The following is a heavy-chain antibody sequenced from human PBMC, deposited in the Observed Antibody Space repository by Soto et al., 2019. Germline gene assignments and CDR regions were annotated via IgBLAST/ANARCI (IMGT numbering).Heavy chain of an antibody. Sequence: QLQLQESGPGLVKPSETLSLTCTVSGGSISSSSYYWGWIRQPPGTGLEWIGSIYYSGSTYYNPSLKSRVTISVDTSKNQFSLKLSSVTAADTAVYYCASRYDHYGDYAEYFQHWGQGTLVTVSS. D-gene: IGHD4-17*01. CDR2: IYYSGST. J-gene: IGHJ1*01. CDR1: GGSISSSSYY. V-gene: IGHV4-39*01. CDR3: ASRYDHYGDYAEYFQH.